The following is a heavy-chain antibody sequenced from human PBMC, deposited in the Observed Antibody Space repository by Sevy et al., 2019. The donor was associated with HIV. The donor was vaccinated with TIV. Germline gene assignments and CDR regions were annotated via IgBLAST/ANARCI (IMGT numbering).Heavy chain of an antibody. CDR3: ARDAMNIWVGVR. CDR1: GFTVSSNY. J-gene: IGHJ4*02. Sequence: GGSLRLSCAASGFTVSSNYMSWVRQAPGKGLEWVSVIYSGGSTYYADSVKGRFTISRDNSKNTLYLQMNSLRAEDTAVYYCARDAMNIWVGVRWGQGTLVTVSS. V-gene: IGHV3-53*01. D-gene: IGHD3-10*01. CDR2: IYSGGST.